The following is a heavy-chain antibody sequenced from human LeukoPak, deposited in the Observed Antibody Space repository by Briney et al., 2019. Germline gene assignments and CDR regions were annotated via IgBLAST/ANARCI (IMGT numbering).Heavy chain of an antibody. J-gene: IGHJ6*02. V-gene: IGHV3-30*03. Sequence: GGSLRLSCAASGFTFSNYGMHWVRQAPGKGLEWVAVISYDESDKYYADSVKGRFTISRDNSKNTLYLQMNSLRAEDTAVYYCAREWDGDYLPVHYYYYYGMDVWGQGTTVTVSS. CDR3: AREWDGDYLPVHYYYYYGMDV. CDR1: GFTFSNYG. D-gene: IGHD4-17*01. CDR2: ISYDESDK.